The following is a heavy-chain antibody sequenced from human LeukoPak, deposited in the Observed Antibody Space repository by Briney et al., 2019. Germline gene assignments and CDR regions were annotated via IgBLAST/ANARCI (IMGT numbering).Heavy chain of an antibody. CDR2: IYHSGST. CDR3: ARTYMVRGVIIEAFDY. J-gene: IGHJ4*02. D-gene: IGHD3-10*01. CDR1: GGSISSGGYS. Sequence: PSETLPLTCAVSGGSISSGGYSWSWIRQPPGKGLEWIGYIYHSGSTYYNPSLKSRVTMSVDRSKNQFSLKLSSVTAADTAVYYCARTYMVRGVIIEAFDYWGQGTLVTVSS. V-gene: IGHV4-30-2*01.